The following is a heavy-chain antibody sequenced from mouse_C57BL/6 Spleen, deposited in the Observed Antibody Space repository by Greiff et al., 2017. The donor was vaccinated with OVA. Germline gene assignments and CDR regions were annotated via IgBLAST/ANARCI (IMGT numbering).Heavy chain of an antibody. CDR2: ISSGGDYI. CDR3: TSSTMITHWYFDV. CDR1: GFTFSSYA. J-gene: IGHJ1*03. V-gene: IGHV5-9-1*02. D-gene: IGHD2-4*01. Sequence: EVQVVESGEGLVKPGGSLKLSCAASGFTFSSYAMSWVRQTPEKRLEWVAYISSGGDYIYYADTVKGRFTISRDNARNTLYLQMSSLKSEDTAMYYCTSSTMITHWYFDVWGTGTTVTVSS.